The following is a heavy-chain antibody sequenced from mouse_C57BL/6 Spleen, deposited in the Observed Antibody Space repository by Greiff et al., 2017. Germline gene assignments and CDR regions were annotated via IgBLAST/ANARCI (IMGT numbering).Heavy chain of an antibody. Sequence: QVQLQQSGPGLVQPSQSLSITCTVSGFSLTSYGVHWVRQSPGTGLEWLGVIWSGGSTDYNAAFISRLSSSKDNSKSQVFFKMNSLQADDAAIYCGARNDGYYSYYFDYWGQGTTLTVSS. CDR2: IWSGGST. V-gene: IGHV2-2*01. D-gene: IGHD2-3*01. J-gene: IGHJ2*01. CDR1: GFSLTSYG. CDR3: ARNDGYYSYYFDY.